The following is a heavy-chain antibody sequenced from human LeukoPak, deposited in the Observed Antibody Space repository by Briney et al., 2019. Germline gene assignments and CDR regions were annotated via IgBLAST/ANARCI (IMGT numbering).Heavy chain of an antibody. CDR2: IKSKTDGGTT. CDR1: GFTFSNAW. CDR3: SSSGYYSRFVSSY. V-gene: IGHV3-15*01. J-gene: IGHJ4*02. Sequence: PGGSLRLSCAASGFTFSNAWMSWVRQAPGKGLEWVGRIKSKTDGGTTDYAAPVKGRFTISRDDSKNTLYLQMNSLKTEDTAVNYCSSSGYYSRFVSSYWGQGTLVTVSS. D-gene: IGHD3-22*01.